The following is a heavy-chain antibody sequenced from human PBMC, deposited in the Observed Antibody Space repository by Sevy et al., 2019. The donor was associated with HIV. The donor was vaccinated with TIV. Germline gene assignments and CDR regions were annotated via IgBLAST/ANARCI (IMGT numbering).Heavy chain of an antibody. CDR3: AKYFENMITFGGVIVNYFDY. J-gene: IGHJ4*02. CDR2: ISGSGGST. Sequence: GGSLRLSCAASGFTFSSYAMSWVRQAPGKGLEWVSAISGSGGSTYYADSVKGRFTISRDNSKNTLYLQMNSLRAEDTAVYYCAKYFENMITFGGVIVNYFDYWGQGTLVTVSS. V-gene: IGHV3-23*01. D-gene: IGHD3-16*02. CDR1: GFTFSSYA.